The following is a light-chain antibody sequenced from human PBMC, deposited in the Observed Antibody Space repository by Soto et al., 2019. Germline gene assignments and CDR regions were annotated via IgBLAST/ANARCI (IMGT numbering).Light chain of an antibody. J-gene: IGKJ1*01. Sequence: EIVLAQSPGTLSLSPGERATLSCRASQSVINNDLAWYQQNPGQAPRLLIYGASSRATGIPDRFGASGSGTDFTLTISRLEPEDFAVYYCQQSGRSPGTFGQVTKVEI. V-gene: IGKV3-20*01. CDR1: QSVINND. CDR3: QQSGRSPGT. CDR2: GAS.